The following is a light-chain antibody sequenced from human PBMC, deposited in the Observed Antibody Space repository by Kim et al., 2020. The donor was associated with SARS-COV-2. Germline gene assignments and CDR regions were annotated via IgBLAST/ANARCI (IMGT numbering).Light chain of an antibody. V-gene: IGLV1-44*01. CDR2: RNN. Sequence: ELTQPPSASGTPGQRVTISCSGSNSNIGVNTVNWYQQFPGTAPKLLIYRNNQRPSGVPDRFSGSKSGTPASLAPSGLLSEDEADYYCATWDDSLNAWV. CDR3: ATWDDSLNAWV. CDR1: NSNIGVNT. J-gene: IGLJ3*02.